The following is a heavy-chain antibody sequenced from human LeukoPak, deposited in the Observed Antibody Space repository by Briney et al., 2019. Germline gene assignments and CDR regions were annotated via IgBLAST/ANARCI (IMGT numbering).Heavy chain of an antibody. D-gene: IGHD3-22*01. CDR3: ARPPHYYDTSGYSV. CDR1: GGSISSGGYS. CDR2: VSNIETT. V-gene: IGHV4-61*08. Sequence: SETLSLTCAVSGGSISSGGYSWWWVRQPPGKRLEWIGYVSNIETTNYNPSLKSRVTISVDTSKNQFSLRLNSVTAADTAVYYCARPPHYYDTSGYSVWGQGTLVTVSS. J-gene: IGHJ4*02.